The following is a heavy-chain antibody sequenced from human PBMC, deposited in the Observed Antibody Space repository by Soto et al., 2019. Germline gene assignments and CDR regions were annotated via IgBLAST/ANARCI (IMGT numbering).Heavy chain of an antibody. CDR3: AISHGGQPAPLDC. CDR2: IYSSGST. J-gene: IGHJ4*02. D-gene: IGHD3-16*01. CDR1: GGSTNLYY. V-gene: IGHV4-59*01. Sequence: SETLSLTCTVSGGSTNLYYWSWIRQPPGKGLEWIGYIYSSGSTDYNPSLKSRVTISIDTSKNQFSLKLNSVTAADTAVYYCAISHGGQPAPLDCCDQATLVTLSS.